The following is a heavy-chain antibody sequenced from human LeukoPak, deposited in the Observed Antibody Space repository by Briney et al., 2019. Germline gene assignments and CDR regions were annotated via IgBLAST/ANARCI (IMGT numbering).Heavy chain of an antibody. CDR3: ARITAMVTA. V-gene: IGHV4-39*01. CDR1: GGSMTSDSYN. Sequence: SETLSLTCTVSGGSMTSDSYNWGWIRQPPGKGLEWIGTISYNGNTFYNPSLLRSRVTMSVDTSKNQFSLMLTSVTAADTAVYYCARITAMVTAWGQGTLVTVSS. J-gene: IGHJ5*02. CDR2: ISYNGNT. D-gene: IGHD5-18*01.